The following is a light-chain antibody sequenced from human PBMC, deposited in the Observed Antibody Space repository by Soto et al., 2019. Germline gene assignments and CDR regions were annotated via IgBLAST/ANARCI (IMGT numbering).Light chain of an antibody. CDR1: QSVSSSY. CDR3: QQYGSSPPYT. V-gene: IGKV3-20*01. Sequence: EIVLTQSPGTLSLSPGERATLSCRASQSVSSSYLAWYQQKGGQTPRLLIYGASSRATGIPDRFSGSGYGTDFTLTISRLEPEDFAVYFCQQYGSSPPYTFGQGTKLEIK. J-gene: IGKJ2*01. CDR2: GAS.